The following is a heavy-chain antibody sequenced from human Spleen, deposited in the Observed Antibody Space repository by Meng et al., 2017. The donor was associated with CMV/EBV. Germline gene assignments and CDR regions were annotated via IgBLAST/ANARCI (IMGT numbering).Heavy chain of an antibody. Sequence: ESLKISCAASGFTFSDYHMSWIRQPPGKGLEWIGYAYYSGSTNSNPSLKSRVTISVDTSRNQFSLKLKSVTAADTAVYYCARDVGPDYWGQGKLVTVSS. CDR1: GFTFSDYH. V-gene: IGHV4-59*01. CDR2: AYYSGST. CDR3: ARDVGPDY. D-gene: IGHD2-15*01. J-gene: IGHJ4*02.